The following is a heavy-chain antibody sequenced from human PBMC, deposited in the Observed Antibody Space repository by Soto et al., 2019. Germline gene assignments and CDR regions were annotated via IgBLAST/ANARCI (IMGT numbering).Heavy chain of an antibody. CDR3: ARDKITGLFDY. V-gene: IGHV4-34*01. CDR2: INHSGST. CDR1: GGSFSGYY. Sequence: QVQLQQWGAGLLKPSETLSLTCAVYGGSFSGYYWTWIRQPPGTGLEWIGEINHSGSTNYNPSLKSRVTISVDTSKNQFCLKLTSVTAADTAVYYWARDKITGLFDYWGQGTLVTVSS. J-gene: IGHJ4*02. D-gene: IGHD2-8*02.